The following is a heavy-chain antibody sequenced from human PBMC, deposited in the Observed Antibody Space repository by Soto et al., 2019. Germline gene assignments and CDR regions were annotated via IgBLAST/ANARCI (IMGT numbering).Heavy chain of an antibody. CDR3: ARQELSYDFWSGYPNYYYYYGMDV. CDR2: IGPSHNDI. CDR1: GFTFSSYS. V-gene: IGHV3-21*05. Sequence: GGSLRLSCAASGFTFSSYSMNWVRQAPGKGPEWISYIGPSHNDIGYAASVKGQVTISADKSISTAYLQWSSLKASDTAMYYCARQELSYDFWSGYPNYYYYYGMDVWGQGTTVTVYS. J-gene: IGHJ6*02. D-gene: IGHD3-3*01.